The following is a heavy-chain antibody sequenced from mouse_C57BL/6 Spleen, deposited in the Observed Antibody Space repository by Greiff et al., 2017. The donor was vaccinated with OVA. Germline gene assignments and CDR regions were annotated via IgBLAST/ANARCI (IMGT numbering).Heavy chain of an antibody. CDR3: ARGTTVVATSDY. CDR1: GYAFSSYW. J-gene: IGHJ2*01. Sequence: VQLQQSGAELVKPGASVKISCKASGYAFSSYWMNWVKQRPGKGLEWIGQIYPGDGDTNYNGKFKGKATLTADKSSSTAYMQLSSLTSEDSAVYFCARGTTVVATSDYWGQGTTLTVSS. D-gene: IGHD1-1*01. V-gene: IGHV1-80*01. CDR2: IYPGDGDT.